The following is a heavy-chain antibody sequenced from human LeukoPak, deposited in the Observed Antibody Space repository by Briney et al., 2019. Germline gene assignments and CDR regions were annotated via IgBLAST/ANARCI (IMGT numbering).Heavy chain of an antibody. CDR1: GGSISSYY. D-gene: IGHD3-22*01. CDR3: ARVMPYYDSSGYPFDY. CDR2: IYYSGST. V-gene: IGHV4-59*01. J-gene: IGHJ4*02. Sequence: SETLSLTCTVSGGSISSYYWSWIRQPPGKGLEWIGYIYYSGSTKYNPSLKSRVTISVDTSKNQFSLKLSSVTAADTAVYYCARVMPYYDSSGYPFDYWGQGTLVTVSS.